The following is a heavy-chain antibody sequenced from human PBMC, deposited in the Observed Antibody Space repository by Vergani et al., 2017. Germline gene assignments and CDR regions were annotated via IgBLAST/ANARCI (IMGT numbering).Heavy chain of an antibody. CDR2: IYYSGST. J-gene: IGHJ5*02. CDR3: ARGVVPAATMHPKFDP. CDR1: GGSISSGGYY. V-gene: IGHV4-31*03. D-gene: IGHD2-2*01. Sequence: QVQLQESGPGLVKPSQTLSLTCTVSGGSISSGGYYWSWIRQHPGKGLEWIGYIYYSGSTYYNPSLKSRVTISVDTSKNQFSLKLSSVTAADTAVYYCARGVVPAATMHPKFDPWGQGTLVTVSS.